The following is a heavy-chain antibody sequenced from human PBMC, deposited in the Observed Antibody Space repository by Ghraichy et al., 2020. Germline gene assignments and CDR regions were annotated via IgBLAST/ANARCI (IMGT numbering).Heavy chain of an antibody. CDR1: GGSFSGYY. D-gene: IGHD4-17*01. Sequence: SETLSLTCAVYGGSFSGYYWSWIRQPPWKGLEWIGEINHSGSTNYNPSLKSRVTISVDTSKNQFSLKLSSVTAADTAVYYCARRTVTNVNGMDVWGQGTTVTVSS. V-gene: IGHV4-34*01. CDR3: ARRTVTNVNGMDV. J-gene: IGHJ6*02. CDR2: INHSGST.